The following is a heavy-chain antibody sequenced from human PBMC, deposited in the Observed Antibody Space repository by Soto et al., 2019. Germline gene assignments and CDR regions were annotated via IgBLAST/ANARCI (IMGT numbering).Heavy chain of an antibody. Sequence: GGSLRLSCTVSGFIFEDFAMHWVRQAPGQGLEWVSGINWNGVNKGYAESVLGRFTISRDNAKKSLYLDMNYLRPEDTALYLCAKDVDRLGELWGYFQSWGQGTMVTVSS. CDR2: INWNGVNK. J-gene: IGHJ1*01. CDR3: AKDVDRLGELWGYFQS. D-gene: IGHD3-16*01. V-gene: IGHV3-9*01. CDR1: GFIFEDFA.